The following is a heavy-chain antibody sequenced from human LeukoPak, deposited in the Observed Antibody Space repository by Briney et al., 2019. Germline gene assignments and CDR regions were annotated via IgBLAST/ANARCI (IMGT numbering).Heavy chain of an antibody. CDR3: ARGSLAVRGVNWQNDY. CDR1: GYTFTGYY. J-gene: IGHJ4*02. CDR2: INPNSGGT. Sequence: ASVKVSCKASGYTFTGYYMHWVRQAPGQGLEWMGWINPNSGGTNYAQKFQGRVTMTRDTSISTAYMELSRLRSDDTAVYYCARGSLAVRGVNWQNDYWGQGTLVTVSS. D-gene: IGHD3-10*01. V-gene: IGHV1-2*02.